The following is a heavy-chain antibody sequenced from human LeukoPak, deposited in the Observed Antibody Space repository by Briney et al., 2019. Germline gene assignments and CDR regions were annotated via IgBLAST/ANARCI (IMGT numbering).Heavy chain of an antibody. V-gene: IGHV1-69*06. CDR3: ARDSTAMVNFRRTGSFDY. CDR2: IIPIFGTA. D-gene: IGHD5-18*01. Sequence: SVKVSCKASGGTFSSYAISWVRQAPGQGLEWMGGIIPIFGTANYAQKFQGRDTITADKSTSTAYMELSSLRSEDTAVYYCARDSTAMVNFRRTGSFDYWGQGTLVTVSS. J-gene: IGHJ4*02. CDR1: GGTFSSYA.